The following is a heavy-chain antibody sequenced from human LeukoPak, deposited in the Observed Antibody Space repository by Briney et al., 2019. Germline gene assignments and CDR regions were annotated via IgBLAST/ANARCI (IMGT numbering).Heavy chain of an antibody. J-gene: IGHJ4*02. Sequence: SETLSLTCAVSGGSISSYSWSWIRQPPGKGLEWIGYIYHSGSTYYNPSLKSRVTISVDRSKNQFSLKLSSVTAADTAVYYCARGGDYGNFDYWGQGTLVTVSS. CDR3: ARGGDYGNFDY. D-gene: IGHD4-17*01. V-gene: IGHV4-30-2*01. CDR1: GGSISSYS. CDR2: IYHSGST.